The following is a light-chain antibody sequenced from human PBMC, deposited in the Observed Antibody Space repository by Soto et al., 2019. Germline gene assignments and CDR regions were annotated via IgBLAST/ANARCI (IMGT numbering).Light chain of an antibody. V-gene: IGKV1D-12*01. J-gene: IGKJ3*01. CDR1: QDLDQW. CDR3: HQDNTFPHT. CDR2: GVS. Sequence: IQMTQSPSSVSASVGDTVTITCRANQDLDQWLAWYQQKPGKAPKLLIYGVSSLERGVPSRFSGSRSGTDFTLTISSLQTEDVEHYYCHQDNTFPHTFGTGTRV.